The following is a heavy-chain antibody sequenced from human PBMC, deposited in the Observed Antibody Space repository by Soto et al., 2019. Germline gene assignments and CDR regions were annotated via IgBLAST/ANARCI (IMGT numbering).Heavy chain of an antibody. Sequence: QVQLVQSGAEVKKRGASVKVSCKASGYMFNRYGMSWLRQAPGQGLEWIGWISGYNGKTDLAQKFQGRVTMTTEASTSTVYMELTSLRFDDTALYYCARDETYTAGWYFEHWGQGTLVTVPS. CDR3: ARDETYTAGWYFEH. CDR1: GYMFNRYG. J-gene: IGHJ4*02. CDR2: ISGYNGKT. V-gene: IGHV1-18*01. D-gene: IGHD6-19*01.